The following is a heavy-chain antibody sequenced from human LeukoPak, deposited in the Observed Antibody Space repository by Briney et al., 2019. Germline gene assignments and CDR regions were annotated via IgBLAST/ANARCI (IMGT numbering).Heavy chain of an antibody. CDR2: INHSGST. V-gene: IGHV4-34*01. CDR3: ARGCDFGYQLLDMPFDY. CDR1: GGSFSGYY. J-gene: IGHJ4*02. Sequence: SETLSLTCAVYGGSFSGYYWSWIRQPPGKGLEWIGEINHSGSTNYNPSLKSRVTISVDTSKNQFSLKLSSVTAADTAVYYCARGCDFGYQLLDMPFDYWGQGTLVTVSS. D-gene: IGHD2-2*01.